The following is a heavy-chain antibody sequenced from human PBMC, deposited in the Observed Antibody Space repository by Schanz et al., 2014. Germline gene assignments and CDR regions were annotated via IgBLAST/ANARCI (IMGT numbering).Heavy chain of an antibody. CDR2: TSTDGTKT. Sequence: QVQLVESGGGVVQPGTSLRLSCAASGFTFRGHAMHWVRQAPGQGLEKVAVTSTDGTKTYYAASVRGGFTISRDNSKNTVYLQMNSLRSEDTAVYYCTRDRGALINHNDALDLWGQGTMVSVSS. V-gene: IGHV3-30*04. CDR1: GFTFRGHA. J-gene: IGHJ3*01. D-gene: IGHD3-16*01. CDR3: TRDRGALINHNDALDL.